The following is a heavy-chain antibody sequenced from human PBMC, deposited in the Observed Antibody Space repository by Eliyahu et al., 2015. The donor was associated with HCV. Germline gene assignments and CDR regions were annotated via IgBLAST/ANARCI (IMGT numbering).Heavy chain of an antibody. J-gene: IGHJ6*02. CDR2: ISYDGSNK. CDR3: ARDLRAAADLYYYYGMDV. D-gene: IGHD6-13*01. CDR1: GFTFSSYA. V-gene: IGHV3-30-3*01. Sequence: QVQLVESGGGVVQPGRSLRLSCAASGFTFSSYAMHWVRQAPGKGLEWVAVISYDGSNKYYADSVKGRFTISRDNSKNTLYLQMNSLRAEDTAVYYCARDLRAAADLYYYYGMDVWGQGTTVTVSS.